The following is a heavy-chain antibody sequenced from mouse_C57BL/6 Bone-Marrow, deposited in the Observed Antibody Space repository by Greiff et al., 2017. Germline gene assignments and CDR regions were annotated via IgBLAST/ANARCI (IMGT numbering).Heavy chain of an antibody. CDR1: GYTFTSYW. CDR3: ARSSSTMVGAY. Sequence: QVQLQQPGAELVMPGASVKLSCKASGYTFTSYWMHWVKQRPGQGLEWIGEIDPSDSYTNYNQQFKGKSTLTVDKSSSTAYMQLSSLTSEDSAVYYCARSSSTMVGAYWGQGTLVTVSA. D-gene: IGHD2-1*01. V-gene: IGHV1-69*01. J-gene: IGHJ3*01. CDR2: IDPSDSYT.